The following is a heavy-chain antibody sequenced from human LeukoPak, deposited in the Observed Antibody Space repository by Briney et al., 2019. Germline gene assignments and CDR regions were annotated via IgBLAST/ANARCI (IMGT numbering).Heavy chain of an antibody. J-gene: IGHJ6*02. Sequence: GGSLRLSCAASGFIFSNYYMNWVRQAPGKGLEWVAHIKQDGSEKNYVDSVKGRFTISRDNAKNSLYLQMNSLRAEDTAVYYCARVLGRNYGSGSYIGMDVWGQGTTVTVSS. CDR3: ARVLGRNYGSGSYIGMDV. V-gene: IGHV3-7*01. D-gene: IGHD3-10*01. CDR1: GFIFSNYY. CDR2: IKQDGSEK.